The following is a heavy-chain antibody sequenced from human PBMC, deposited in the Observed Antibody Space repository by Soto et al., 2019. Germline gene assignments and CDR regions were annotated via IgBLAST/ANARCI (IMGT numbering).Heavy chain of an antibody. Sequence: EVQLLESGGGLVQPGGSLRLSCAASGFTFSSYAMSWVRQAPGKGLEWVSAISGSGGSTYYADSVKGRFTISRDNSKNTLYLQMNSLGAQDTAVYYCAKDKGFVGASYFDSRGQGTLFTVSS. V-gene: IGHV3-23*01. CDR1: GFTFSSYA. J-gene: IGHJ4*02. CDR2: ISGSGGST. CDR3: AKDKGFVGASYFDS. D-gene: IGHD1-26*01.